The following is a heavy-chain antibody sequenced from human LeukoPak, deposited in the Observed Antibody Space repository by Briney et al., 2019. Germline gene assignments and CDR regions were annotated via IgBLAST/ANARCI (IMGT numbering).Heavy chain of an antibody. Sequence: GGSLRLSCAASGFTFSSYAMHWARQAPGKGLEYVSAISSNGGSTYYTNSVKGRFTISRDNSKNTLYLQMGSLRAEDMAVYYCARLGSTEEFDPWGQGTLVTVSS. V-gene: IGHV3-64*01. J-gene: IGHJ5*02. CDR2: ISSNGGST. CDR3: ARLGSTEEFDP. CDR1: GFTFSSYA. D-gene: IGHD3-10*01.